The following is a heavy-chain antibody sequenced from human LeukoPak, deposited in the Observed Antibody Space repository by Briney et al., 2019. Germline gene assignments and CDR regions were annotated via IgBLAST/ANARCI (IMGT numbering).Heavy chain of an antibody. D-gene: IGHD1-26*01. Sequence: PGGSLRLSCAASGFTFSTYWMSWVRQAPGKGLEWVATMKQDGSEIYYVDSVKGRFTISRDNAKNSLYLQMNSLRVEDTAVYYCAKDQSGNSKNWGQGTLVTVSS. CDR3: AKDQSGNSKN. CDR2: MKQDGSEI. J-gene: IGHJ4*02. CDR1: GFTFSTYW. V-gene: IGHV3-7*01.